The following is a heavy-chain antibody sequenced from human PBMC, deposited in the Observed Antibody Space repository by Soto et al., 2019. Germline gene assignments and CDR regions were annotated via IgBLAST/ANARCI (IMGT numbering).Heavy chain of an antibody. J-gene: IGHJ6*02. D-gene: IGHD3-22*01. CDR2: ISFDGSNE. CDR1: GFNFSDYV. CDR3: AREGYYDSRGYPYGIDV. Sequence: PGGSLRLSCAASGFNFSDYVVHWVRQAPGRGLEWMAFISFDGSNEYYADFVKGRFTISRDNSRNMVYLQVNSLRRDDTAVYFCAREGYYDSRGYPYGIDVWGQGTTVTVYS. V-gene: IGHV3-30-3*01.